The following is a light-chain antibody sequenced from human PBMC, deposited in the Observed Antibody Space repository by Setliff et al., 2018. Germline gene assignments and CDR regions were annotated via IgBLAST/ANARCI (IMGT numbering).Light chain of an antibody. J-gene: IGLJ1*01. Sequence: QSALAQPPSASGSPGQSVTISCTGTSSDVGGYNYVSWYQQHPGKAPKLMIYEVSKRPSGVPDRFSGSKSGNTASLTVSGLQAEDEADYYCSSYTSSSTVVFGTGTKATVL. CDR2: EVS. CDR1: SSDVGGYNY. CDR3: SSYTSSSTVV. V-gene: IGLV2-8*01.